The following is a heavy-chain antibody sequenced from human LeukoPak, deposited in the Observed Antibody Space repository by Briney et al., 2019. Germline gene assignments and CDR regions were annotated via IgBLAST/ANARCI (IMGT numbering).Heavy chain of an antibody. CDR1: GFTFSSYW. V-gene: IGHV3-7*03. CDR2: IKQDGSEK. CDR3: ARVPPTVTTSSWYFDL. J-gene: IGHJ2*01. Sequence: GGSLRLSCAASGFTFSSYWMSWVRQAPGKGLEWVANIKQDGSEKYYVDSVKGRFTISRDNAKNSLYLQMNSLRAEDTAVYYCARVPPTVTTSSWYFDLWGRGTLVTVSS. D-gene: IGHD4-17*01.